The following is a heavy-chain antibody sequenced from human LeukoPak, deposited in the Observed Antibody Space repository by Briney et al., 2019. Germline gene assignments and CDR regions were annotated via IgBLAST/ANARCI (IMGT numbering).Heavy chain of an antibody. CDR1: GDSFPGSGVG. CDR2: IYYWSKWYY. V-gene: IGHV6-1*01. D-gene: IGHD1-7*01. J-gene: IGHJ4*02. Sequence: SQTLSLTCAISGDSFPGSGVGWHWIRQSPSRGLEWLGKIYYWSKWYYDYAISVKSRIAINPDTSKNQFSLQLDSVTPDDTAVYYCARSKNYAFDYWGPGALVTVSS. CDR3: ARSKNYAFDY.